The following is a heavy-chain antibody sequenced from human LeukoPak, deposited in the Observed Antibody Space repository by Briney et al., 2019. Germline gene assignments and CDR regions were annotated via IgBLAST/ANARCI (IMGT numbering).Heavy chain of an antibody. CDR2: IKQDGSEK. V-gene: IGHV3-7*01. J-gene: IGHJ4*02. D-gene: IGHD5-12*01. Sequence: PGGSLRLSCAAFGFNFSTYWMSWVRQAPGKGLEWVANIKQDGSEKYYVDSVKGRFTISRDNAKNSLYLQMNSLRAEDTAVYYCARDAADIVATRYWGQGTLVTVSS. CDR1: GFNFSTYW. CDR3: ARDAADIVATRY.